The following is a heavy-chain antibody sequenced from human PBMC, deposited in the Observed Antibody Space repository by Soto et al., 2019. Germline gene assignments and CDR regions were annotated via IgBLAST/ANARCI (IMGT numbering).Heavy chain of an antibody. V-gene: IGHV3-23*01. CDR2: SSGSGDIT. Sequence: GGSLRLSCAASGFTISSYAMSWVRQAPGKGLEWVSGSSGSGDITYYADSVKGRFTISRDNSKNTLHLQMNSLRAEDTAVYYCAKDFGDYGSPSDYWGQGTLVTVSS. J-gene: IGHJ4*02. D-gene: IGHD4-17*01. CDR3: AKDFGDYGSPSDY. CDR1: GFTISSYA.